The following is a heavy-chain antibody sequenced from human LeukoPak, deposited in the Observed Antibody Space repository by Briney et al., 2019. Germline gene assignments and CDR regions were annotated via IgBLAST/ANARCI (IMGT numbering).Heavy chain of an antibody. CDR3: ARAYTRYCSSTSCPIFFDR. CDR1: GGSFSGYY. D-gene: IGHD2-2*01. CDR2: IYHSGST. Sequence: SETLSLTCAVYGGSFSGYYWSWIRQYPGKGLEWIGYIYHSGSTYYNPSLKSRVTISLDMSKNQFSLKLSSVTAADTAVYSCARAYTRYCSSTSCPIFFDRWGQGTLVTVSS. J-gene: IGHJ5*02. V-gene: IGHV4-34*09.